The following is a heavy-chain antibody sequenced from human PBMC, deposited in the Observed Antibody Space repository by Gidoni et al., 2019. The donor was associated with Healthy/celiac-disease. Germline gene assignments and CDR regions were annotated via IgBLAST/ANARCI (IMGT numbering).Heavy chain of an antibody. CDR3: ARQKMYSSGWYPPGGMDV. D-gene: IGHD6-19*01. Sequence: QLQLQESGPGLVKPSETLSLTCTVSGGSISSSSYYWGWIRQPPGKGLEWIGSIYYSGSTYYNPSLKSRVTISVDTPKNQFSLKLSSVTAADTAVYYCARQKMYSSGWYPPGGMDVWGKGTTVTVSS. V-gene: IGHV4-39*01. J-gene: IGHJ6*04. CDR2: IYYSGST. CDR1: GGSISSSSYY.